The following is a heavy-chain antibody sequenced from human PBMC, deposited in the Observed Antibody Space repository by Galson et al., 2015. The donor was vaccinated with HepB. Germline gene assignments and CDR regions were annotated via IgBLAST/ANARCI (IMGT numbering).Heavy chain of an antibody. V-gene: IGHV1-18*04. CDR2: ISAYNGNT. D-gene: IGHD3-10*01. J-gene: IGHJ5*02. CDR3: ARDCHQTLSTYGSGSYYNDCNWFDP. Sequence: SVKVSCKASGYTFTSYGISWVRQAPGQGLEWMGWISAYNGNTNYAQKLQGRVTITADESTSTAYMELSSLRSEDTAVYYCARDCHQTLSTYGSGSYYNDCNWFDPWGQGTLVTVSS. CDR1: GYTFTSYG.